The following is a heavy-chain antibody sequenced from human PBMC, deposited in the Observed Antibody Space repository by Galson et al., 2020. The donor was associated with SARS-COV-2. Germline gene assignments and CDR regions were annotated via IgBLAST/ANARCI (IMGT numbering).Heavy chain of an antibody. CDR3: VRGGEEGGFDY. V-gene: IGHV3-30*01. D-gene: IGHD3-16*01. CDR2: ISHDGSDK. CDR1: GFTFNTYA. J-gene: IGHJ4*02. Sequence: GGSLRLSCAASGFTFNTYAMHWVRQAPGKGLEWVTVISHDGSDKYYADSMKDRFTISRDNSKNTLFLQMNSLGVEDTAMYYCVRGGEEGGFDYGGQGILVIVSS.